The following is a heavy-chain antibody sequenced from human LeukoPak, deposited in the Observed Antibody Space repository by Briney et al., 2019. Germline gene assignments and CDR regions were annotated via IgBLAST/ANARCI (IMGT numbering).Heavy chain of an antibody. CDR3: ARGVVIAPQTFDY. J-gene: IGHJ4*02. Sequence: GSLRLSCAASEFSVGSNYMTWVRQAPGKGLEWIGYIYYSGSTNYNPSLKSRVTISVDTSKNQFSLKLSSVTAADTAVYYCARGVVIAPQTFDYWGQGTLVTVSS. CDR1: EFSVGSNY. V-gene: IGHV4-59*02. D-gene: IGHD2-21*01. CDR2: IYYSGST.